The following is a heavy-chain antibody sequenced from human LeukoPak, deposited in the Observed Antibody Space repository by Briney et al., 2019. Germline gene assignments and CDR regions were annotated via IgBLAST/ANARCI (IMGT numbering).Heavy chain of an antibody. CDR2: INSDGSST. CDR3: ARADSGSYYLFDY. D-gene: IGHD3-10*01. Sequence: GGSLRLSCAASGFTFSSYWMHWVRQAPGKGLVWVSRINSDGSSTSYADSVKGRFTISRDNAKNTLYLQMNSLRAEDTAVYYCARADSGSYYLFDYWGQGTLVTVSS. CDR1: GFTFSSYW. V-gene: IGHV3-74*01. J-gene: IGHJ4*02.